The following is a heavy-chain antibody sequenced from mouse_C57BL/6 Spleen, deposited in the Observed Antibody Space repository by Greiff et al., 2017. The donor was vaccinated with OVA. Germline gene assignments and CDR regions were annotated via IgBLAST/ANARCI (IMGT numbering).Heavy chain of an antibody. J-gene: IGHJ1*03. CDR1: GYSITSDY. CDR3: ARLVWEAGYFDV. V-gene: IGHV3-8*01. CDR2: ISYSGST. D-gene: IGHD4-1*01. Sequence: EVQLQESGPGLAKPSQTLSLTCSVTGYSITSDYWNWIRKFQGNKLEYMGYISYSGSTYYTPSLKRRISITRDTPKNQFYLQLNSVTTEDTATYYCARLVWEAGYFDVWGTGTTVTVSS.